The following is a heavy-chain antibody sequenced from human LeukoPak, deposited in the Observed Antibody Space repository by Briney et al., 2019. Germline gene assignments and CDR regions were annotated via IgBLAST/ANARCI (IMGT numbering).Heavy chain of an antibody. V-gene: IGHV3-11*06. D-gene: IGHD3-22*01. CDR3: ARVGSYDSSGYYTGSLYYFDY. CDR2: ISSSSSYT. Sequence: GGSLRLSCAASGFTFSDYYMSWIRQAPGKGLEWVSYISSSSSYTNYADSVKGRFTISRDNAKNSLYLQMNSLRAEDTAVYYCARVGSYDSSGYYTGSLYYFDYWGQGTLVTVSS. CDR1: GFTFSDYY. J-gene: IGHJ4*02.